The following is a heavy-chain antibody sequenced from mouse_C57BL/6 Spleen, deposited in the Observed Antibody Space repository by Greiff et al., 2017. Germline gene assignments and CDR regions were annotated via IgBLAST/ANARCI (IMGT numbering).Heavy chain of an antibody. CDR3: TNDYEGGRYAMDY. Sequence: VQLQQSGAELVRPGASVTLSCKASGYTFTDYEMHWVKQTPVHGLEWIGAIDPETGGTAYNQKFKGKAILTADKSSSTAYMELRSLTSEDSAVYYCTNDYEGGRYAMDYWGQGTSVTVSS. CDR2: IDPETGGT. CDR1: GYTFTDYE. V-gene: IGHV1-15*01. D-gene: IGHD2-4*01. J-gene: IGHJ4*01.